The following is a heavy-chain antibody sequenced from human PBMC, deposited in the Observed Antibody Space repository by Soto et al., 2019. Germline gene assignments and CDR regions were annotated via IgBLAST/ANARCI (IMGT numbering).Heavy chain of an antibody. CDR2: IWYDGTKQ. CDR1: GFXFSNHA. J-gene: IGHJ4*02. D-gene: IGHD3-9*01. V-gene: IGHV3-30*02. CDR3: AKDDTTGYYYLDY. Sequence: GGSLXLSCAASGFXFSNHAMHWVRQAPGKGLEWVALIWYDGTKQYYADSVKGRYTISRDNSKNTLYLEMNSLRAEDTAVYYCAKDDTTGYYYLDYCGQGALVTVSS.